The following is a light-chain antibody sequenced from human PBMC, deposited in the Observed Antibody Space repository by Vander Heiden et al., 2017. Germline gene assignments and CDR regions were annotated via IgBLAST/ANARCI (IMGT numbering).Light chain of an antibody. CDR1: QSISSY. Sequence: IQMTQSPSSLSASVGDRVTITCRASQSISSYLTWDQQKPGKAPKLLIYAASSLQSGVPSRFSGSGSGTDFTLTISSLQPEDFATYYRQQSDSTPQTFGQGTKLEIK. V-gene: IGKV1-39*01. CDR3: QQSDSTPQT. CDR2: AAS. J-gene: IGKJ2*01.